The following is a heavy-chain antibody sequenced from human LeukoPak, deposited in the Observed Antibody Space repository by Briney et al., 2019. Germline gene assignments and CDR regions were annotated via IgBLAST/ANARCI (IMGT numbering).Heavy chain of an antibody. D-gene: IGHD3-16*02. J-gene: IGHJ5*02. CDR3: VRDELRTTYRFSWDP. CDR2: INGNGVT. CDR1: GGSIGFYF. V-gene: IGHV4-4*07. Sequence: SETLSLTCTVSGGSIGFYFWSWIRQSAGKGLEWIGRINGNGVTNNNPSLKSRLTMSVDTSKNQFSLNLRSGTAADTSVYYCVRDELRTTYRFSWDPWGQGILVTV.